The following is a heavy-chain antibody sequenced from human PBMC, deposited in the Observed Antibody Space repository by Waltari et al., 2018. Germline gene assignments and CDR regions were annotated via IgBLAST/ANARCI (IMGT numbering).Heavy chain of an antibody. CDR3: ARVYGNWGADY. Sequence: QVQLVQSGAEVKKPGASVKVSCKASGYIFTDYYMHWVRQAPGQGLEWMGWINPNSGGTNYAQKFQGRVTMTRDTSITTTYMELSRLSGDDTAVYYCARVYGNWGADYWGQGTLVTVSS. D-gene: IGHD7-27*01. J-gene: IGHJ4*02. V-gene: IGHV1-2*02. CDR1: GYIFTDYY. CDR2: INPNSGGT.